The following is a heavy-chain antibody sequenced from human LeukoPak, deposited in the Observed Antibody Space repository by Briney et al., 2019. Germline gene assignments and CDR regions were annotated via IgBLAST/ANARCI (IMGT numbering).Heavy chain of an antibody. Sequence: GGSLRLSCVTSGFAFSTYGMHWVRQAPGKGLEWVAYIRSDGSHDSYADSVTGLFTISRDNSKNTLYLQMNSLRIEDTSMYYCAKDARSFDWLYDHWGQGILVTVSS. V-gene: IGHV3-30*02. CDR1: GFAFSTYG. CDR2: IRSDGSHD. J-gene: IGHJ4*02. D-gene: IGHD3-9*01. CDR3: AKDARSFDWLYDH.